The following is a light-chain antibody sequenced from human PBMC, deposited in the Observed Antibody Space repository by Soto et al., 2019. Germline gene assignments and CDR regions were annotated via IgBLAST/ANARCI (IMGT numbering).Light chain of an antibody. CDR2: DAS. CDR3: QQFGSSPIT. CDR1: QTVSSAY. V-gene: IGKV3-20*01. J-gene: IGKJ5*01. Sequence: EIVLTQSPGTLSLSPGERATLSCRTSQTVSSAYFAWYQQRPGHAPRLLFYDASTRATGIPDRFSCSGSGRDSTLTISRLEPEDSAVYYCQQFGSSPITFGQGTRLEIK.